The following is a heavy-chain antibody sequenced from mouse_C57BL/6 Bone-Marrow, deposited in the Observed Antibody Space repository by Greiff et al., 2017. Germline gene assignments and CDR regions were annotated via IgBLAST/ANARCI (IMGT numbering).Heavy chain of an antibody. CDR2: INPYNGGT. D-gene: IGHD2-4*01. V-gene: IGHV1-19*01. CDR1: GYTFTDYY. J-gene: IGHJ4*01. Sequence: EVQLQSGPVLVKPGASVKMSCKASGYTFTDYYMNWVKQSHGKSLEWIGVINPYNGGTSYNQKFKGKATLTVDKSSSTAYMELNSLTSEDSAVYYCARDDYDDYAMDYWGQGTSVTVSS. CDR3: ARDDYDDYAMDY.